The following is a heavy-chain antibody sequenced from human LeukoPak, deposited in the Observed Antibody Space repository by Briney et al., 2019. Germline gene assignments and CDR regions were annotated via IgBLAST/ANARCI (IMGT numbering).Heavy chain of an antibody. Sequence: GGSLRLSFAASGFTFSSYGMPWVRQAPGKGLEWVAVIWYDGSNKYYADSVKGRFTISRDNSKNTLYLQMNSLRAEDTAVYYCAKSYHYYGSSIDYWGQGTLVTVSS. D-gene: IGHD3-10*01. CDR1: GFTFSSYG. J-gene: IGHJ4*02. CDR2: IWYDGSNK. CDR3: AKSYHYYGSSIDY. V-gene: IGHV3-33*06.